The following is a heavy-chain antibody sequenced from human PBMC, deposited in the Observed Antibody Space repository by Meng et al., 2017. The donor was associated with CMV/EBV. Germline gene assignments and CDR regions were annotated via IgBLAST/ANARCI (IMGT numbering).Heavy chain of an antibody. CDR3: ATDPTYYDFWSSHFIDY. CDR1: GFTFSSYW. CDR2: IKQDGSEK. J-gene: IGHJ4*02. V-gene: IGHV3-7*01. D-gene: IGHD3-3*01. Sequence: GGSLRLSCAASGFTFSSYWMSWVRQAPGKGLEWVANIKQDGSEKYYVDSVKGRFTISRDNAKNSLYLQMNSLRAEDTAVYYCATDPTYYDFWSSHFIDYWGQGTLVTAPQ.